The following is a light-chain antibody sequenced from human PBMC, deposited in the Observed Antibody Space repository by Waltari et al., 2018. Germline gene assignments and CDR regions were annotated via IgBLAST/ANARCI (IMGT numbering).Light chain of an antibody. J-gene: IGLJ2*01. Sequence: QSALTQPRSVSGSPGQSVTVSCTGTSANVGRYDYVSWYQQHPTKAPKLLIFEVSRRPAGFPDRFSGSKSGNTASLTISGLQAEDEADYYCSSYAGFYTLVFGGGTTVTVL. V-gene: IGLV2-11*01. CDR1: SANVGRYDY. CDR3: SSYAGFYTLV. CDR2: EVS.